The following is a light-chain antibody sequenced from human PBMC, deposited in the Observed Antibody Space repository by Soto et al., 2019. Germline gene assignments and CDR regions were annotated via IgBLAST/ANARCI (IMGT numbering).Light chain of an antibody. CDR3: SSYTNINTRACL. CDR2: EVT. J-gene: IGLJ1*01. CDR1: SGDIGSYNR. V-gene: IGLV2-14*01. Sequence: QSVLTQPASVSGSPGQSITISCTGTSGDIGSYNRVSWYQQHPGKAPKLIIYEVTDRPSGVSNRFSGSKSGNTASLTISGLQAEDEDEYYCSSYTNINTRACLFGTGTK.